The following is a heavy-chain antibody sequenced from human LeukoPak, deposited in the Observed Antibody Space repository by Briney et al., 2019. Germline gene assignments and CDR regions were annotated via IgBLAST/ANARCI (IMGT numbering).Heavy chain of an antibody. J-gene: IGHJ4*02. CDR3: ARRIPTFFFDY. V-gene: IGHV4-39*01. CDR2: IYYSGST. CDR1: GGSISRSSYY. D-gene: IGHD2-21*01. Sequence: SETLSLTCTVSGGSISRSSYYWGWVRQPPGKWLDWIGSIYYSGSTYYNPSLKRRVTISVDTSKNHFSLKLTSVTAADTAVYYCARRIPTFFFDYWGQGTLVTVSS.